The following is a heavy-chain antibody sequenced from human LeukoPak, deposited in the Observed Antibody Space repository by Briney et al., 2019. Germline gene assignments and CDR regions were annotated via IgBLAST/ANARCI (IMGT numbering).Heavy chain of an antibody. CDR3: ARVGLWFGELHEN. J-gene: IGHJ4*02. V-gene: IGHV3-66*01. D-gene: IGHD3-10*01. Sequence: GGSLRLSCAASGFTVSSNYMSWVRRAPGKGLEWVSVIYSGGSTYYADSVKGRFTISRDNSKNTLYLQMNSLRAEDTAVYYCARVGLWFGELHENWGQGTLVTVSS. CDR2: IYSGGST. CDR1: GFTVSSNY.